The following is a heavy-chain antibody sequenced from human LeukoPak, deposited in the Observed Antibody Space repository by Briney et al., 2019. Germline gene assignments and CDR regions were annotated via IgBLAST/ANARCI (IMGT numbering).Heavy chain of an antibody. CDR3: ARDYGDSLFDY. D-gene: IGHD4-17*01. V-gene: IGHV3-11*01. CDR2: ISSSGSTT. J-gene: IGHJ4*02. Sequence: GGSLRLSCAAYGFTFRDYYMSWIRQAPGKGLEWVSYISSSGSTTYYADSVKGRFTISRDNAKNSLYLQMNSLRAEDTAVYYCARDYGDSLFDYWGQGTLVTVSS. CDR1: GFTFRDYY.